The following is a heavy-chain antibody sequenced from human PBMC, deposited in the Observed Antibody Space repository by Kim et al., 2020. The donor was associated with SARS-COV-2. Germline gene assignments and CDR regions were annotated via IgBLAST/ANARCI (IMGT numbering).Heavy chain of an antibody. CDR1: GYSFTSYW. Sequence: GESLKISCKGSGYSFTSYWIGWVRQMPGKGLEWMGIIYPGDSDTRYSPSFQGQVTISADKSISTAYLQWSSLKASDTAMYYCARFYYGDYSHDGAFDIWGQGTMVTVSS. V-gene: IGHV5-51*01. J-gene: IGHJ3*02. CDR2: IYPGDSDT. D-gene: IGHD4-17*01. CDR3: ARFYYGDYSHDGAFDI.